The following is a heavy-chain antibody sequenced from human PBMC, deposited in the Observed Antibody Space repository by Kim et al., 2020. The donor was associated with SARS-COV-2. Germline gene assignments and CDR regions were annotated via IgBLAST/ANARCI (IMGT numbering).Heavy chain of an antibody. CDR3: ARDIVVVPAAMGFDY. V-gene: IGHV1-46*01. Sequence: QKVPGRDTMTRDTSTSTVYMELSSLRSEDTAVYYCARDIVVVPAAMGFDYWGQGTLVTVSS. J-gene: IGHJ4*02. D-gene: IGHD2-2*01.